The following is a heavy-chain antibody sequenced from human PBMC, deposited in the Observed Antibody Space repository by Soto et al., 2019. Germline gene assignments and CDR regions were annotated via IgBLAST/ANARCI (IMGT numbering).Heavy chain of an antibody. V-gene: IGHV4-31*03. J-gene: IGHJ6*03. Sequence: SETLSLTCTVSGGSISSGGYYWSWIRQHPGKGLEWIGYIYYSGSTYYNPSLKSRVTISVDTSKNQFSLKLSSVTAADTAVYYCARAREWVDCSGGSCYSGSYYYYYYMDVWGKGTTVTVSS. CDR1: GGSISSGGYY. CDR3: ARAREWVDCSGGSCYSGSYYYYYYMDV. D-gene: IGHD2-15*01. CDR2: IYYSGST.